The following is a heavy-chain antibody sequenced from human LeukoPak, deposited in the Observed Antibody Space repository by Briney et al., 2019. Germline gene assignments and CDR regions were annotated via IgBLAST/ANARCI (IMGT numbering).Heavy chain of an antibody. J-gene: IGHJ6*03. Sequence: ASVKVSCKASGYTFTSYGISWVRQAPGQGLEWMGWINAYNGNTNYAQKLQGRVTMTTDTSTSTAYMELRSLRSDDTAVYYCARGKAAPYYYYYYMDVWGKGTTVTVSS. V-gene: IGHV1-18*01. CDR2: INAYNGNT. CDR1: GYTFTSYG. CDR3: ARGKAAPYYYYYYMDV. D-gene: IGHD6-13*01.